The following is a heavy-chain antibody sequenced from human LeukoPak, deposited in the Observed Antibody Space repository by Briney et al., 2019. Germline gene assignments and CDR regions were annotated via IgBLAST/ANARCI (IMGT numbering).Heavy chain of an antibody. D-gene: IGHD3-22*01. J-gene: IGHJ4*02. CDR1: GYTFTSYA. Sequence: GASVKVSCKASGYTFTSYAMNWVRQAPGQGLEWMGWINTNTGNPTYAQGFTGRFVFSLDTSVSTAYLQISSLKAEDTAVYYCAREGYYYDSSGYYHFDYWGQGTLVTVSS. V-gene: IGHV7-4-1*02. CDR3: AREGYYYDSSGYYHFDY. CDR2: INTNTGNP.